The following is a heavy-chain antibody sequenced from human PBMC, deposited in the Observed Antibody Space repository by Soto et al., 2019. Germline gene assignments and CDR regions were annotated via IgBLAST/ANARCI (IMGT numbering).Heavy chain of an antibody. V-gene: IGHV4-31*03. CDR2: NDNSGST. J-gene: IGHJ4*02. CDR3: AREDHWGYDLGPFDY. CDR1: GGSISSGAYY. D-gene: IGHD5-12*01. Sequence: QVQLQDSGPGLVKPSQTLSLTCTVSGGSISSGAYYWSWIRQNPGKGLEWIGYNDNSGSTYYNPSLGGRVTIAEDTSRIHFSLKLRSVTAADTAVYHCAREDHWGYDLGPFDYWGQGTLVTVSS.